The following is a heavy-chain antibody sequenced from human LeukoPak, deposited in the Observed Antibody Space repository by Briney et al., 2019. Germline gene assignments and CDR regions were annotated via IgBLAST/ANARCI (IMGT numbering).Heavy chain of an antibody. V-gene: IGHV1-69*13. Sequence: GASVKVSCKASGGTFSSYAISWVRQAPGQGLEWMGGIIPIFGTANYAQKFQGRVTITADESTSTAYMELSSLRSEDTAVYYCATTGRYSDGYRKLDPWGQGTLVTVSS. CDR2: IIPIFGTA. CDR1: GGTFSSYA. D-gene: IGHD5-18*01. CDR3: ATTGRYSDGYRKLDP. J-gene: IGHJ5*02.